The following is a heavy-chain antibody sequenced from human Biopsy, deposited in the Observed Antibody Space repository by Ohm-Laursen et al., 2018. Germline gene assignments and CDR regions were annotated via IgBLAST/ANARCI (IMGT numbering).Heavy chain of an antibody. CDR3: VTDRLDDITKVRGIMTD. V-gene: IGHV3-33*01. CDR2: TWDDGSHH. J-gene: IGHJ4*02. D-gene: IGHD3-10*01. CDR1: GFNFSAYG. Sequence: SLRLSCTASGFNFSAYGMHWVRQAPDKGLEWVALTWDDGSHHYYADSLKGRFTISRDNSKNSLYLHINTLRVEDTAVYYCVTDRLDDITKVRGIMTDWGQGTLVIVSS.